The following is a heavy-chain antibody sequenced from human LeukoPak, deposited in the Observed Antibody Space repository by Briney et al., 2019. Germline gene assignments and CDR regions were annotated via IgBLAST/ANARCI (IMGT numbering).Heavy chain of an antibody. D-gene: IGHD6-13*01. V-gene: IGHV3-23*01. Sequence: GGSLRLSCAASGFTFSDYAMSWVRQAPGKGLEWVSSISGSGGITYFADSMKGRSTISRDNSNSTLYLQMNSLRAEDTAVYYCAKDSRYSSHWYYHTLDVRGQGTTVTVSS. CDR1: GFTFSDYA. CDR3: AKDSRYSSHWYYHTLDV. CDR2: ISGSGGIT. J-gene: IGHJ6*01.